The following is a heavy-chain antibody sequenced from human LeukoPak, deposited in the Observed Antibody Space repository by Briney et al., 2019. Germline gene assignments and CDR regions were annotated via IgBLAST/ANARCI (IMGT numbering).Heavy chain of an antibody. D-gene: IGHD2-15*01. CDR1: GFAFSSDW. J-gene: IGHJ6*02. CDR2: IKQDGSEK. CDR3: ARAPVRRYCSGASCYSYSYSGMGV. V-gene: IGHV3-7*01. Sequence: GALRLSCAASGFAFSSDWMSWVRQASGEGREVVANIKQDGSEKYYVESVKGRFTISRDTAKNSLSLQMTSLSAEDTAVYSCARAPVRRYCSGASCYSYSYSGMGVWAQATTVTVSS.